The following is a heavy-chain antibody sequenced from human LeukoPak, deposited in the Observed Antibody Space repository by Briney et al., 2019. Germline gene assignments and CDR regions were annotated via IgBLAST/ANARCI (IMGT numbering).Heavy chain of an antibody. CDR1: GXTFSSYE. CDR2: ISGSGVTM. Sequence: GGSLRLSCAASGXTFSSYEVNWVRQAPGRGLEWVSYISGSGVTMYYADSVKGRFTISRDNSKNTVYLQMNTLRAEDTAVYYCARDSRQQLVRELDYWGRGTLVTVSS. D-gene: IGHD6-13*01. CDR3: ARDSRQQLVRELDY. V-gene: IGHV3-48*03. J-gene: IGHJ4*02.